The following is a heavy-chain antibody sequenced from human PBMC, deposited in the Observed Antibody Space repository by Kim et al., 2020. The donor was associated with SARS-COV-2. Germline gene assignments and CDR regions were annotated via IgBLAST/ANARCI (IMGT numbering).Heavy chain of an antibody. CDR3: ARAPIVVVITHFDY. D-gene: IGHD3-22*01. J-gene: IGHJ4*02. V-gene: IGHV4-31*02. Sequence: NASIKSRVTISVGTSKNLFSLRLSSVTAADTAVYYCARAPIVVVITHFDYWGQGTLVTVSS.